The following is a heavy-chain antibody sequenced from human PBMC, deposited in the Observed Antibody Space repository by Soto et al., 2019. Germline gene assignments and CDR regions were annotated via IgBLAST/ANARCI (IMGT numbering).Heavy chain of an antibody. CDR1: GGSISSGGYS. Sequence: QVQLQESGPGLVKPSQTLSLTCTVSGGSISSGGYSWSWIRQHPGKGLEWIGYIFYSGSTSYNPSLKSRVTISVDTSKNQFSLKVRSVTAADTAVYYCARGVLHWGQGTLVTVSS. J-gene: IGHJ4*02. CDR3: ARGVLH. CDR2: IFYSGST. V-gene: IGHV4-31*03.